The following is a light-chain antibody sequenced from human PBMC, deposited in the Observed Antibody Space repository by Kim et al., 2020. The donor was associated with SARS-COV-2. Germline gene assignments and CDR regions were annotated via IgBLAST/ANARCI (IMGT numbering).Light chain of an antibody. J-gene: IGKJ4*01. Sequence: ACVRDKVTITCRASQDIKNWFVWHQQKPRQAPKFLIYTASNLQTGVPSRFNASGSGTEFSLIISTLQPEDYGTYICQQANNFPLTFGGGTKVDIK. CDR1: QDIKNW. V-gene: IGKV1-12*01. CDR3: QQANNFPLT. CDR2: TAS.